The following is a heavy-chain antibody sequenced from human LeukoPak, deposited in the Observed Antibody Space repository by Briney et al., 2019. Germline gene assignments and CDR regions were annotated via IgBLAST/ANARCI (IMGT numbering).Heavy chain of an antibody. CDR2: INSDGSST. Sequence: GGTLRLSCAASGFTFSSYWMHWVRQAPGKGLVWVSRINSDGSSTSYADSVKGRFTISRDNAKNTLYLQMNSLRAEDTAVYYCARVYYYYYMDVWGKGTTVTVSS. CDR1: GFTFSSYW. J-gene: IGHJ6*03. V-gene: IGHV3-74*01. CDR3: ARVYYYYYMDV.